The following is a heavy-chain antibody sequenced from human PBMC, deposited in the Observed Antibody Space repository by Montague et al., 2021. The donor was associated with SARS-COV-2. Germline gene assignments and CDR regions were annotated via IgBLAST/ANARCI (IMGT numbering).Heavy chain of an antibody. CDR2: IWYDGSNK. J-gene: IGHJ6*02. CDR3: ARDLGAVAGGYYYYYYGMDV. D-gene: IGHD6-19*01. V-gene: IGHV3-33*01. Sequence: SLRLSCAASGFTFSSYGMHWVRQAPGKGLEWVAIIWYDGSNKYYXDSXKGRFTISRDNSKNTLYLQMNSLRAEDTAVYYCARDLGAVAGGYYYYYYGMDVWGQGTTVTVSS. CDR1: GFTFSSYG.